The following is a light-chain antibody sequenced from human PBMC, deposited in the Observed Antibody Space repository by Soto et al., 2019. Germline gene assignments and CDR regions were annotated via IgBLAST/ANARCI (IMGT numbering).Light chain of an antibody. CDR3: SSYTSSSTGV. Sequence: QSVLTQPASVYGSPGQSITISCTGNSNDVGGYNYVSWYQQHPGKAPKLMIYDVSNRPSGVSNRFSGSKSGNTASLTISGLQAEDEADYYCSSYTSSSTGVFGTGTKVTVL. J-gene: IGLJ1*01. V-gene: IGLV2-14*01. CDR1: SNDVGGYNY. CDR2: DVS.